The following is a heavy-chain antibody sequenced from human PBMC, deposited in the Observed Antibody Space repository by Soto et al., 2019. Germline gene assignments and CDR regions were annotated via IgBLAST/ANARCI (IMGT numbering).Heavy chain of an antibody. J-gene: IGHJ4*02. D-gene: IGHD3-3*01. CDR3: ARSHYDFWSGYWVFDY. CDR1: GGSISIGGYY. CDR2: IYYSGST. Sequence: SETLSLTCTFSGGSISIGGYYWSWIRQHPGKGLEWIGYIYYSGSTYYNPSLKSRVTISVDTSKNQFPLKLSSVTAADTAVYYCARSHYDFWSGYWVFDYWGQGTMVTVSS. V-gene: IGHV4-31*03.